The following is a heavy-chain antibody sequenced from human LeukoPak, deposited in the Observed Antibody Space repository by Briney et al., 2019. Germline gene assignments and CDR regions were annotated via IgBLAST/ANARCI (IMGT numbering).Heavy chain of an antibody. J-gene: IGHJ5*02. D-gene: IGHD6-19*01. CDR1: GGSISSSSYY. Sequence: SETLSLTCTVSGGSISSSSYYWGWIRQPPGKGLEWIGYIYYSGSTNYNPSLKSRVTISVDTSKNQFSLKLSSVTAADTAVYYCARDSRSSGWYNWFDPWGQGTLVTVSS. CDR2: IYYSGST. CDR3: ARDSRSSGWYNWFDP. V-gene: IGHV4-61*01.